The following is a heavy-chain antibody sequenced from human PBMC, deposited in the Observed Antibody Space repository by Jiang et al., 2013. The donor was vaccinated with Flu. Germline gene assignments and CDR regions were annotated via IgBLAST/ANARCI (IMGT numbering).Heavy chain of an antibody. J-gene: IGHJ2*01. CDR1: GGSISSYY. D-gene: IGHD5-12*01. CDR2: IYYSGST. V-gene: IGHV4-59*08. CDR3: ARHKESIVATIGYFDL. Sequence: PGLVKPSETLSLTCTVSGGSISSYYWSWIRQPPGKGLEWIGYIYYSGSTNYNPSLKSRVTISVDTSKNQFSLKLSSVTAADTAVYYCARHKESIVATIGYFDLWGRGTLVTVSS.